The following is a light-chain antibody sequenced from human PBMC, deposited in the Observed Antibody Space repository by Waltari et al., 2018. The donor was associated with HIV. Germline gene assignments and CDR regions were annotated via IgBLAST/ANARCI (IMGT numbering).Light chain of an antibody. CDR2: NDN. CDR1: SPTIGTHA. V-gene: IGLV1-40*01. J-gene: IGLJ2*01. CDR3: QSYDSSLSGSV. Sequence: QSVLTQPPSVSGAPGQRVTLSCTGTSPTIGTHAVHWYQQVPGRAPKLLIYNDNNRPSGVPDRFSGSKSGTSASLAITGLQAEDETDYYCQSYDSSLSGSVFGGGTKLTVL.